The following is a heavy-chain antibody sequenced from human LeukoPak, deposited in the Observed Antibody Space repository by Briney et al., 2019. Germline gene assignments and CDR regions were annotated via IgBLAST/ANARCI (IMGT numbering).Heavy chain of an antibody. D-gene: IGHD3-3*01. V-gene: IGHV3-53*01. Sequence: GGSLRLSCEVSGFPVRSRYMTWVRQPPGKGLECVAVIYSGGTTYHIDSVKGRFTISRDISKSTMYLEMNNLRVEDTAIYYCASLEGGPSDGRWGQGTLVPFPQ. CDR2: IYSGGTT. CDR1: GFPVRSRY. J-gene: IGHJ4*02. CDR3: ASLEGGPSDGR.